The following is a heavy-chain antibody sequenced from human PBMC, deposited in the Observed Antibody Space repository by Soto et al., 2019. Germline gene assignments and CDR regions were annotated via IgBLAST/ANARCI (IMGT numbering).Heavy chain of an antibody. D-gene: IGHD3-10*01. CDR2: ISNDGLNK. J-gene: IGHJ6*02. V-gene: IGHV3-30*03. CDR1: GFTFSSYG. CDR3: ARPRGDYYYYYGMDV. Sequence: GGSLRLSCVVSGFTFSSYGMHWVRQAPGKGLEWMSVISNDGLNKYYADSVKGRFTISRDDSKNTLYLQMNSLRAEDTAVYYCARPRGDYYYYYGMDVWGQGTTVTVSS.